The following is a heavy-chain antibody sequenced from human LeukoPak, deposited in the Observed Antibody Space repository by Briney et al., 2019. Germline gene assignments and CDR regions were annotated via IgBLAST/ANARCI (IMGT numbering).Heavy chain of an antibody. CDR3: ARDRGIAAFDY. CDR2: ISYSGST. J-gene: IGHJ4*02. CDR1: GGSISSYY. D-gene: IGHD6-13*01. V-gene: IGHV4-59*12. Sequence: SETLSLTCTVSGGSISSYYWSWIRQPPGKGLEWIGYISYSGSTNYNPSLKSRVTISVDTSKNQFSLKLSSVTAADTAVYYCARDRGIAAFDYWGQGTLVTVSS.